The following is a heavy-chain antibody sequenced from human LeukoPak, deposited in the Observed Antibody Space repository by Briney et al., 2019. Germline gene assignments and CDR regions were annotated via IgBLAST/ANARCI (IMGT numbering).Heavy chain of an antibody. V-gene: IGHV4-39*07. CDR3: ARLLMVRGNYYYYYIDV. CDR2: IYYSGST. J-gene: IGHJ6*03. D-gene: IGHD3-10*01. Sequence: SETLSLTCTVSGGSISSSSYYWGWIRQPPGKGLEWIGSIYYSGSTYYNPSLKSRVTISVDTSKNQFSLKLSSVTAADTAVYYCARLLMVRGNYYYYYIDVWGKGTTVTVSS. CDR1: GGSISSSSYY.